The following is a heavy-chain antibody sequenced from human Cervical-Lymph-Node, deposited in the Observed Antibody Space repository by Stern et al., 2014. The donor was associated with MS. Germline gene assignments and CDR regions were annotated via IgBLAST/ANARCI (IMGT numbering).Heavy chain of an antibody. V-gene: IGHV4-4*02. CDR3: ARDGNPIIHSNWFDS. CDR1: XDSXSSXXX. CDR2: IYHSGRI. Sequence: QVQLQEXXXGLXXPSGTLXLXXXVSXDSXSSXXXWSXVRXXXGXGLXXXXXIYHSGRINYNPSLKNRATISADESKNQISLKLSSVTAADTAVYYCARDGNPIIHSNWFDSWGQGILVTVSS. J-gene: IGHJ5*01. D-gene: IGHD1-14*01.